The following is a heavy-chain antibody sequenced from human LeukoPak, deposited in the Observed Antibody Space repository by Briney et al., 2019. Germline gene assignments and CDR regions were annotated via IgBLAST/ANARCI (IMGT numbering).Heavy chain of an antibody. J-gene: IGHJ4*02. CDR2: ISSSSSTI. V-gene: IGHV3-48*01. CDR1: GFTFSSYS. CDR3: AKDLSFEVTAMGVGY. D-gene: IGHD5-18*01. Sequence: GGSLRLSCAASGFTFSSYSMNWVRQAPGKGLEWVSYISSSSSTIYYADSAKGRFTISRDNSKNTLYLQMNSLRAEDTAVYYCAKDLSFEVTAMGVGYWGQGTLVTVSS.